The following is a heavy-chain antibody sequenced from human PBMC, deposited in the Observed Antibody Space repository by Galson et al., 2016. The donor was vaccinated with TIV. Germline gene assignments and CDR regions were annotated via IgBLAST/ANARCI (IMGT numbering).Heavy chain of an antibody. CDR1: GFIFDDYD. D-gene: IGHD2-21*02. Sequence: SLRLSCAASGFIFDDYDMNWVRHAPGKGLEWVSGINWNGAGTSYADSVKGRFTISRDSAKTSLWLQMNSLRVEDTALYHCARVRSCGGDCYYFEYWGQGTLVTVSS. CDR2: INWNGAGT. CDR3: ARVRSCGGDCYYFEY. J-gene: IGHJ4*02. V-gene: IGHV3-20*01.